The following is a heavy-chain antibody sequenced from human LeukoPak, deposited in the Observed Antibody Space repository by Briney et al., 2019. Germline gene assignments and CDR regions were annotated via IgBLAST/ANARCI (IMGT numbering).Heavy chain of an antibody. J-gene: IGHJ4*02. Sequence: GGSLRLSCAASGFTVSTNYMSWVRQAPGKGLEWVSVIYSGGSTSYAASVKGRFTISRDNSKNTLYLQMNSLRAEVTAVYYCARGGHRQQQLDYWGQGTLVTVSS. CDR3: ARGGHRQQQLDY. D-gene: IGHD6-13*01. CDR2: IYSGGST. V-gene: IGHV3-53*01. CDR1: GFTVSTNY.